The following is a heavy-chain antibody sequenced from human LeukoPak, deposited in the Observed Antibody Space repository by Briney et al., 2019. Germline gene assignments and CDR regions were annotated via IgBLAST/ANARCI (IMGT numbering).Heavy chain of an antibody. V-gene: IGHV3-21*01. CDR2: ISSSSSFR. Sequence: GGSLRLSCAASGFNFSSYSMNWVRQAPGKGLEWVSSISSSSSFRYYADSVKGRFTISRDNAKNSLYLQMNSLRAEDTAVYYCASTIYNWGSNYFDYWGQGTLVTVSS. CDR3: ASTIYNWGSNYFDY. J-gene: IGHJ4*02. CDR1: GFNFSSYS. D-gene: IGHD7-27*01.